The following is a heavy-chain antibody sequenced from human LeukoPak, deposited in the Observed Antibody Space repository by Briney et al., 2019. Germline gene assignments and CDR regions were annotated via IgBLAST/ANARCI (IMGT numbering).Heavy chain of an antibody. CDR1: GYTFTSSD. CDR2: IIPIFGTA. J-gene: IGHJ4*02. CDR3: ASMISAPGYYDFWSGYYNFHY. Sequence: SVKVSCKTSGYTFTSSDINRVRQAPGQGLEWMGGIIPIFGTANYAQKFQGRVTITTDESTSTAYMELSSLRSEDTAVYYCASMISAPGYYDFWSGYYNFHYWGQGTLVTVSS. V-gene: IGHV1-69*05. D-gene: IGHD3-3*01.